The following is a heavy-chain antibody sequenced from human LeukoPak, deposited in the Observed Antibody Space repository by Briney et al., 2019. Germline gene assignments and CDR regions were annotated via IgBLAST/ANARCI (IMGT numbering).Heavy chain of an antibody. CDR1: GFTFSSYG. J-gene: IGHJ4*02. CDR2: ISGSGGST. Sequence: PGRSLRLSCAASGFTFSSYGMHWVRQAPGKGLEWVAAISGSGGSTYYADSVKGRFTISRDNSKNSLYLQMNSLRAEDMALYYCAKGGDSTLAAAGNLFDYWGQGTLVTVSS. CDR3: AKGGDSTLAAAGNLFDY. D-gene: IGHD6-13*01. V-gene: IGHV3-23*01.